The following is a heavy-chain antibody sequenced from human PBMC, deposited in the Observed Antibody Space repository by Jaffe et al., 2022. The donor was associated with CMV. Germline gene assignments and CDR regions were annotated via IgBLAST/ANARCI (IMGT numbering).Heavy chain of an antibody. V-gene: IGHV3-48*03. CDR3: ARHSSGSQGGDAFDI. Sequence: EVQLVESGGGLVQPGGSLRLSCAASGFTFSSYEMNWVRQAPGKGLEWVSYISSSGSTIYYADSVKGRFTISRDNAKNSLYLQMNSLRAEDTAVYYCARHSSGSQGGDAFDIWGQGTMVTVSS. CDR2: ISSSGSTI. J-gene: IGHJ3*02. CDR1: GFTFSSYE. D-gene: IGHD3-22*01.